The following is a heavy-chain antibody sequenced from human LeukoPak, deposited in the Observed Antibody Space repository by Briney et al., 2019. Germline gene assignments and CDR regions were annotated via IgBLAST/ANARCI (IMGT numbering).Heavy chain of an antibody. J-gene: IGHJ4*02. CDR2: INPNSGGT. Sequence: ASVKVSCKASGYTFTGYYMHWVRQAPGQGLEWMGWINPNSGGTNYAQKFQGRVTMTRDTSISTAYMELSRLRSEDTAVYYCARMGPSGSYYFDYWGQGTLVTVSS. V-gene: IGHV1-2*02. D-gene: IGHD1-26*01. CDR3: ARMGPSGSYYFDY. CDR1: GYTFTGYY.